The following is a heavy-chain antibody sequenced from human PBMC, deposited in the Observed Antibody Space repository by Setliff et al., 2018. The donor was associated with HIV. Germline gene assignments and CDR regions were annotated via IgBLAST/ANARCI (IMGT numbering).Heavy chain of an antibody. J-gene: IGHJ5*02. CDR1: GYTFTGYY. CDR3: ARGTAPRPASVLEFLEWLFPNWFDP. D-gene: IGHD3-3*02. CDR2: INPNSGGT. V-gene: IGHV1-2*06. Sequence: ASVKVSCKPSGYTFTGYYMHWVRQAPGQGLEWMGRINPNSGGTNYAQKFQGRVTMTRDTSISTAYMELSSLRSDDTAVYYCARGTAPRPASVLEFLEWLFPNWFDPWGQGTLVTVSS.